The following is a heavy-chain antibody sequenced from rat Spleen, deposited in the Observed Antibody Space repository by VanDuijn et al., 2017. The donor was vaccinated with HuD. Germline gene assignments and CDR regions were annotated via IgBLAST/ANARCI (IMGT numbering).Heavy chain of an antibody. V-gene: IGHV5-7*01. D-gene: IGHD5-1*01. Sequence: EVQLVESGGGLVQPGRSLKLSCAASGFTFSDYYMAWVRQAPKKGLEWVASISYEGSSTYYRDSVKGRFTISRDDAKSTLYLQMDSLRSEDTATYYCTRDRLGAYWYFDFWGPGTMVTVSS. CDR2: ISYEGSST. J-gene: IGHJ1*01. CDR1: GFTFSDYY. CDR3: TRDRLGAYWYFDF.